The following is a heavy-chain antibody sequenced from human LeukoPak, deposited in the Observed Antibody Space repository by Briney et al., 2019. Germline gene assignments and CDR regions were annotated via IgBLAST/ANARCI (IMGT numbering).Heavy chain of an antibody. CDR3: VRVAGRVDYYDSSGYYDY. CDR1: GYTFTGYY. V-gene: IGHV1-2*02. D-gene: IGHD3-22*01. Sequence: GASVKVSCKASGYTFTGYYIHWVRQAPGQGLEWMGWINPKSGGTYYAQKFQGRVTMTRDTSISTGYMELRGLTSDDTAVYYCVRVAGRVDYYDSSGYYDYWGQGTLVTVSS. J-gene: IGHJ4*02. CDR2: INPKSGGT.